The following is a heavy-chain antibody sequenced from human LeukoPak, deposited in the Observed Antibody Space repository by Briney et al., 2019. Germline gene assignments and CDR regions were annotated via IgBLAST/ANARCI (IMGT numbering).Heavy chain of an antibody. J-gene: IGHJ3*02. CDR3: ARRGGSPLGAFDI. CDR1: GGSITNYD. V-gene: IGHV4-59*01. CDR2: MYYTGTT. D-gene: IGHD1-26*01. Sequence: SETLSLTCTVSGGSITNYDWSWIRQPPGKGLEWIGYMYYTGTTNYNPSLESRVTISRDTSKSQFALKLSSVTAADTAVYYCARRGGSPLGAFDIWGQGTMVTVSS.